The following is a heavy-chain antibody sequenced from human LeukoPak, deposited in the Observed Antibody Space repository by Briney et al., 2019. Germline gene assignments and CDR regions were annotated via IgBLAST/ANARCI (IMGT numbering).Heavy chain of an antibody. CDR2: INHSGST. D-gene: IGHD3-10*01. CDR1: GGSFSGYY. V-gene: IGHV4-34*01. J-gene: IGHJ4*02. Sequence: SETLSLTCAVYGGSFSGYYWGWIRQPPGKGLEWIGEINHSGSTNYNPSLKSRVTISVDTSKNQFSLKLSSVTAADTAVYYCAIPRYYYGSGSYYRGSYFDYWGQGTLVTVSS. CDR3: AIPRYYYGSGSYYRGSYFDY.